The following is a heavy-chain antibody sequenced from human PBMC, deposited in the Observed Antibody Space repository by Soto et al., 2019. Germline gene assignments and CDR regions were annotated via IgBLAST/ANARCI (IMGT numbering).Heavy chain of an antibody. CDR3: ARETLNLGSSSPHRYYYYYGMDV. CDR1: GGSISSGGYY. V-gene: IGHV4-31*03. Sequence: SETLSLTCTVSGGSISSGGYYWSWIRQHPGKGLEWIGYIYYSGSTYYNPSLKSRVTISVDTSKNQFSLKLSSVTAADTAVYYCARETLNLGSSSPHRYYYYYGMDVWGQGTTVTVSS. CDR2: IYYSGST. D-gene: IGHD6-6*01. J-gene: IGHJ6*02.